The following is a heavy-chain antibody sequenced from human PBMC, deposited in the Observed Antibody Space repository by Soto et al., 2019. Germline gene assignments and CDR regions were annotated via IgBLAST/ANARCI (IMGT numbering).Heavy chain of an antibody. CDR2: IYYSGST. J-gene: IGHJ6*02. V-gene: IGHV4-39*01. CDR1: GGSISSSSYY. D-gene: IGHD3-3*01. Sequence: SETLSLTCTVSGGSISSSSYYWGWIRQPPGKGLEWIGSIYYSGSTYYNPSLKSRVTISVDTSKNQFSLKLSSVTAADTAVYYCAATPYYDFWSGYFTYYGMDVCGQGTTVPVSS. CDR3: AATPYYDFWSGYFTYYGMDV.